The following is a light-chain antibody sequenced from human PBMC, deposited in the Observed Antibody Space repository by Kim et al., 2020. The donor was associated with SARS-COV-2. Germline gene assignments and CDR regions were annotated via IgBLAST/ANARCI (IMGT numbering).Light chain of an antibody. CDR2: GAS. Sequence: VSPGERATLSCRDSQSVSSDLAWYQQKPGQAPRLLIYGASTRATDIPARFSGSGSGTEFTLTISSLQSEDFAVYYCQQYNKWPLTFGGGTKVDIK. J-gene: IGKJ4*01. V-gene: IGKV3-15*01. CDR3: QQYNKWPLT. CDR1: QSVSSD.